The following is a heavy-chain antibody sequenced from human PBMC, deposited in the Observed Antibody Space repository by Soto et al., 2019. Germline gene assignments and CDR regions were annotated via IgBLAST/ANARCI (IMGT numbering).Heavy chain of an antibody. J-gene: IGHJ4*02. Sequence: EVQLVESGGGLVQLGGSRRLSCAASGFTFSSFWMTWVRQAPGKGLEWVAKIKQDGSEKYYVDSVKGRFTISRDNARNSLFLEMKSLRSEDTAVYSCVRDRSGSYLEGFDYWGQGTLVTVSS. CDR2: IKQDGSEK. V-gene: IGHV3-7*01. D-gene: IGHD1-26*01. CDR1: GFTFSSFW. CDR3: VRDRSGSYLEGFDY.